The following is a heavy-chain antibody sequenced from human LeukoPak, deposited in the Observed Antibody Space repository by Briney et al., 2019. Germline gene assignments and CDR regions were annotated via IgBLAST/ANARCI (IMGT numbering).Heavy chain of an antibody. Sequence: RPGGSLRLSCAASGCTVDDLGRSWGRQAPGKGLEWVSGINWNGGSIGYADSVKGRFTISRDNAKTSLYLQMNSLRAEDTALYYCARDRGSYLPEFDYWGQGTLVTVSS. D-gene: IGHD1-26*01. CDR3: ARDRGSYLPEFDY. J-gene: IGHJ4*02. CDR1: GCTVDDLG. CDR2: INWNGGSI. V-gene: IGHV3-20*04.